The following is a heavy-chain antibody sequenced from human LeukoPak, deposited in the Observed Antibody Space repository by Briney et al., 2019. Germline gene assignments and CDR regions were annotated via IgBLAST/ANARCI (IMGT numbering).Heavy chain of an antibody. CDR1: GFTFSSYW. J-gene: IGHJ4*02. CDR2: IKQDGSEK. D-gene: IGHD2-2*01. Sequence: GGSLRLSCAASGFTFSSYWMSWVRQAPGRGLEWVANIKQDGSEKYYVDAVKGRFTISRDNAKKSLYLQMNSLRAEDTAVYYCARDCSSTSCYWVFDYWGRGTLVTVSS. V-gene: IGHV3-7*03. CDR3: ARDCSSTSCYWVFDY.